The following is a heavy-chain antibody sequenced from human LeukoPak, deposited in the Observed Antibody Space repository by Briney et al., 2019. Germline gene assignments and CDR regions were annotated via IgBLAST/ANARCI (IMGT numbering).Heavy chain of an antibody. CDR1: KFTFSSYG. J-gene: IGHJ4*02. CDR3: TTEGVGATIFSGCDY. CDR2: IKSKTDGGTT. V-gene: IGHV3-15*01. D-gene: IGHD1-26*01. Sequence: GGSLRLSCAASKFTFSSYGMHWVRQAPGKGLEWVGRIKSKTDGGTTDYAAPVKGRFTISRDDSKNTLYLQMNSLKTEDTAVYYCTTEGVGATIFSGCDYWGQGTLVTVSS.